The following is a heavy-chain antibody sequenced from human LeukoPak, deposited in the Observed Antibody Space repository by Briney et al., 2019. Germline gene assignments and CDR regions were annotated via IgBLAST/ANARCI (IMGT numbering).Heavy chain of an antibody. D-gene: IGHD6-13*01. CDR1: GFTFGSYA. J-gene: IGHJ4*02. CDR2: ISAGSTNT. V-gene: IGHV3-23*01. Sequence: GGSLRLSCVASGFTFGSYAISWVRQAPGKGLEWVSTISAGSTNTYYADSVKGRFTISRDNSKNTLYLQMNSLRAEDTAVYYCAKGGLAYSSREAWGQGTLVTVSS. CDR3: AKGGLAYSSREA.